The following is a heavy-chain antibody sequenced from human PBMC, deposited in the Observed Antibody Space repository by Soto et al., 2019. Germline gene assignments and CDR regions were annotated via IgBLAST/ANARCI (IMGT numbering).Heavy chain of an antibody. CDR1: EFTFSGRS. V-gene: IGHV3-74*01. D-gene: IGHD3-10*01. J-gene: IGHJ6*03. Sequence: EVQLVESGGGLVQPGGSLRLSCAASEFTFSGRSVHWVRQAPGKGLVWVSGIDKVGTDSTYADSVKGRFTSSRDNAKNTVYLPMNRLRVEDTAVYYCARGWFGPDVWGKGTTVPVSS. CDR3: ARGWFGPDV. CDR2: IDKVGTDS.